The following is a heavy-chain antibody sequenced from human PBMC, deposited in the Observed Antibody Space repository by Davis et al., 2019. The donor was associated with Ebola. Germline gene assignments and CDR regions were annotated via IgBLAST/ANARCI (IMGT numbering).Heavy chain of an antibody. D-gene: IGHD2-15*01. J-gene: IGHJ5*02. CDR3: ARGLAYCSGGSCYYNWFDP. Sequence: SETLSPTCTVSGGSISSSSYYWSWIRQPPGKGLEWIGEINHSGSTNYNPSLKSRVTISVDTSKNQFSLKLSSVTAADPAVYYCARGLAYCSGGSCYYNWFDPWGQGTLVTVSS. CDR1: GGSISSSSYY. V-gene: IGHV4-39*07. CDR2: INHSGST.